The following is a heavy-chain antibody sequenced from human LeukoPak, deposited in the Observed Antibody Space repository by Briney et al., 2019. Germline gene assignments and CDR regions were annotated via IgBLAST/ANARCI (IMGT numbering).Heavy chain of an antibody. CDR3: AKVRAGGYYYYMDV. CDR1: GFTFSSYA. J-gene: IGHJ6*03. CDR2: ISGSGGST. D-gene: IGHD3-16*01. Sequence: GGSLRLSCAASGFTFSSYAMSWVRQAPGKGLEWVSAISGSGGSTYYADSVKGRFTISRDNSKNTLYLQMNSLRAEDTAVYYCAKVRAGGYYYYMDVWGKGTTVTVSS. V-gene: IGHV3-23*01.